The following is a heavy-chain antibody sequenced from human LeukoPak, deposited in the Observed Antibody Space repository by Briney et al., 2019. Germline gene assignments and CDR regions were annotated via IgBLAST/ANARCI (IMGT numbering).Heavy chain of an antibody. J-gene: IGHJ4*02. Sequence: PGGSLRLSCAASGFTITSYAMSWVRQAPGKGLEWVSAVSGSADNTYYADSVRGRFTISRDNAKNSLYLQMNSLRAEDTAVYYCAWTGSGSFWGQGTLVTVSS. CDR1: GFTITSYA. CDR3: AWTGSGSF. V-gene: IGHV3-23*01. D-gene: IGHD1-26*01. CDR2: VSGSADNT.